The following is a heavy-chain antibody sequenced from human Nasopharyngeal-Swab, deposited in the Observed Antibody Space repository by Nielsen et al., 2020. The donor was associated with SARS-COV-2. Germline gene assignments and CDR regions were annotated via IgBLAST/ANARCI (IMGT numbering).Heavy chain of an antibody. J-gene: IGHJ6*02. CDR1: GGTFSSYA. D-gene: IGHD2-2*01. Sequence: SVTVSCKASGGTFSSYAISWVRQAPGQGLEWMGGIIPIFGTANYAQKFQGRVTITADESTSTAYMELSSLRSEDTAVYYCARELYCSSTSCSPYYYYGMDVWGQGTTVTVSS. V-gene: IGHV1-69*13. CDR2: IIPIFGTA. CDR3: ARELYCSSTSCSPYYYYGMDV.